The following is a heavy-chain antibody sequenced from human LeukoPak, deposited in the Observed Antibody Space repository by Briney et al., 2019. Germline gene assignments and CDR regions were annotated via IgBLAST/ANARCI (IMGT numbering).Heavy chain of an antibody. CDR1: GYTFTSYY. CDR2: INPSGGST. CDR3: AIAAATGYYYYYGIDV. Sequence: ASVKVSCKASGYTFTSYYMHWVRQAPGQGLEWMGIINPSGGSTSYAQKFQGRVTMTRDTSTSTVYMELSSLRSEDTAVYYCAIAAATGYYYYYGIDVWGQGTTVTVSS. V-gene: IGHV1-46*03. J-gene: IGHJ6*02. D-gene: IGHD6-13*01.